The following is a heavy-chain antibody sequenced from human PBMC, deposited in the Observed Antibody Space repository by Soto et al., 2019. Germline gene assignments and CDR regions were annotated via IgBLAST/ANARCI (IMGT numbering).Heavy chain of an antibody. CDR3: VRDRSSGWNYFGY. CDR2: IHSGGSA. D-gene: IGHD6-19*01. Sequence: GGALRVSCAASGFTVSNIYMSWVRQAPGKGLEWISLIHSGGSAYYAESVKGRFTLSRDTSKNTLSLQMNSLRAEDTAMYYCVRDRSSGWNYFGYWGQGTLVTVSS. V-gene: IGHV3-53*01. J-gene: IGHJ4*02. CDR1: GFTVSNIY.